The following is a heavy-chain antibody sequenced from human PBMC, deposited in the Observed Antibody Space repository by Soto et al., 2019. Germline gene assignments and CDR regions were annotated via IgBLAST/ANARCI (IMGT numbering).Heavy chain of an antibody. J-gene: IGHJ5*02. Sequence: PGGSLRLSCAASGFTFSGSAMHWVRQASGKGLEWVGRIRSKANSYATAYAASVKGRFTISRDDSKNTAYLQMNSLKTEDTAVYYCTTKLVDSDPWGQGTLVTVSS. CDR3: TTKLVDSDP. CDR2: IRSKANSYAT. D-gene: IGHD1-1*01. CDR1: GFTFSGSA. V-gene: IGHV3-73*01.